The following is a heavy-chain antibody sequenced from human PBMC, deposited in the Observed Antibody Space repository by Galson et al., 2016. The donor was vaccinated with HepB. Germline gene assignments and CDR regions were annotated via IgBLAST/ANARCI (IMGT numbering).Heavy chain of an antibody. CDR1: GYTFTSYD. V-gene: IGHV1-8*01. CDR2: MNPNSGYT. D-gene: IGHD3-3*01. J-gene: IGHJ6*02. CDR3: AKDLHPEIARSSSDFWRGHARLQSGGDYDAGV. Sequence: SVKVSCKASGYTFTSYDISWVRQASGQGLEWMGWMNPNSGYTDFAQKFQGRLTMTRNTSIDTAYMELSSLTSDDTAVYYCAKDLHPEIARSSSDFWRGHARLQSGGDYDAGVGGQGTTVTVSS.